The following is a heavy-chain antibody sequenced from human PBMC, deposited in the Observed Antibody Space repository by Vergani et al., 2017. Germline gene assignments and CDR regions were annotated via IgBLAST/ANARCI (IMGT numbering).Heavy chain of an antibody. CDR3: ARHNLWGDSQTGIDF. CDR1: GYSISSGSY. Sequence: QVQLQESGPGLVKPSETLSLTCAVSGYSISSGSYWAWIRQPPGKGLEWNGSIFHSGTTHYNPSIESLVTISVDTSRNQFSLRLSSVTAADTAVYYCARHNLWGDSQTGIDFWGLGTLVIVSS. D-gene: IGHD2-21*02. V-gene: IGHV4-38-2*01. J-gene: IGHJ4*02. CDR2: IFHSGTT.